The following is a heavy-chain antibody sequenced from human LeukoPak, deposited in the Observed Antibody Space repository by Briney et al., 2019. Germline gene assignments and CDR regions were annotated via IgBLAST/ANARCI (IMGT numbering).Heavy chain of an antibody. CDR2: ISAYNGNT. CDR3: ATNLVEMATIRPRGFDY. CDR1: GYTFTSYG. V-gene: IGHV1-18*01. D-gene: IGHD5-24*01. Sequence: ASVKVSCKASGYTFTSYGITWVRQAPGQGLEWMGWISAYNGNTNYAQKLQGRVTMTTDTSTSTAYTELRSLRSEDTAVYYCATNLVEMATIRPRGFDYWGQGTLVTVSS. J-gene: IGHJ4*02.